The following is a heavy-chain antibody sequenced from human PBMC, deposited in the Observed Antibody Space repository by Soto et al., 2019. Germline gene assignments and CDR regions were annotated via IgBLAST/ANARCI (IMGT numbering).Heavy chain of an antibody. D-gene: IGHD5-12*01. CDR3: HGYAY. J-gene: IGHJ4*02. CDR1: GFNVRAHY. CDR2: IYSGGTT. Sequence: EVQLVESGGGLIQPGGSLRLSCAVSGFNVRAHYMSWVRQAPGKGLEWVSVIYSGGTTYYADSVKGRFIISRDISKNTLYLQMNILKAEDTAVYYCHGYAYWGQGTLVTVSS. V-gene: IGHV3-53*01.